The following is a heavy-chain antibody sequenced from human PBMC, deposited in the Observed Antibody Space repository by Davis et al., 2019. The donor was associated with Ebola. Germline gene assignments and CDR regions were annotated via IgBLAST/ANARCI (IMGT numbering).Heavy chain of an antibody. CDR2: ISTYDDKR. Sequence: AASVKVSCKASGYTFTRYGISWVRQAPGQGLEWMGWISTYDDKRRYAQKFQGRITMSTDTSTSTAYMELSSLRSDDTAVYYCARVGHSSSDDYWGQGTLVTVSS. CDR1: GYTFTRYG. CDR3: ARVGHSSSDDY. V-gene: IGHV1-18*04. J-gene: IGHJ4*02. D-gene: IGHD6-6*01.